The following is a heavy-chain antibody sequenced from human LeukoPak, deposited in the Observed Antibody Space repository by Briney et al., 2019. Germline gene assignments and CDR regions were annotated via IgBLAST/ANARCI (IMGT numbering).Heavy chain of an antibody. Sequence: GGSLRLSCAASGFTFSSYSMNWVRQAPGKGLEWVSSISSSSSYIYYADSVKGRFTISRDNAKNSLYLQMNSLKAEDTAVYYCARASATGFDPWGQGTLVTVSS. CDR1: GFTFSSYS. J-gene: IGHJ5*02. CDR3: ARASATGFDP. D-gene: IGHD1-14*01. V-gene: IGHV3-21*01. CDR2: ISSSSSYI.